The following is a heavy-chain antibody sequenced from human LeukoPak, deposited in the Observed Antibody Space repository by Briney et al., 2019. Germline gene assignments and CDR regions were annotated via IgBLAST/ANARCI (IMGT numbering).Heavy chain of an antibody. V-gene: IGHV1-46*01. Sequence: ASVKVSCKASGYTFTSYYMHWVRQAPGQGLEWMGIINPSGGSTSYAQKFQGRVTMTRDTSTSTVYMELSSLRSEDTAVYYCARKRSGETRDDILTGYWSRYYYGMDVWGQGTTVTVSS. CDR3: ARKRSGETRDDILTGYWSRYYYGMDV. CDR2: INPSGGST. D-gene: IGHD3-9*01. J-gene: IGHJ6*02. CDR1: GYTFTSYY.